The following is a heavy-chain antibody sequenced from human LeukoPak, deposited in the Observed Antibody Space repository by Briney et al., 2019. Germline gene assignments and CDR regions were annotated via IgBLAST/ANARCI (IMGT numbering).Heavy chain of an antibody. CDR3: ARNRAAPEN. CDR1: GFTFSNSW. V-gene: IGHV3-7*01. CDR2: INQDGSAQ. D-gene: IGHD1-14*01. J-gene: IGHJ4*02. Sequence: GGSLRLSCAASGFTFSNSWMTWVRQAPGKGLEWVASINQDGSAQHYVDSVKGRFAISRDNAKTSLYLQMNSLGDEDTAIYYCARNRAAPENWGQGTLVTVSS.